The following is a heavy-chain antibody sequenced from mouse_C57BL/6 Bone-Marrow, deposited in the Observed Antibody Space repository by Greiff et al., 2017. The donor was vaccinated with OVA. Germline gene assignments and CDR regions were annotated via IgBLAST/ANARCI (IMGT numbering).Heavy chain of an antibody. V-gene: IGHV1-15*01. CDR3: TGSQGAWFAY. CDR1: GYTFTDYE. J-gene: IGHJ3*01. CDR2: IGPETGGT. Sequence: VQLQQSGAELVRPGASVTLSCKASGYTFTDYEMHWVKQTPVHGLEWIGAIGPETGGTAYNQKFKGKAILTADKSSSTAYMELRSLTSEDSAVYYCTGSQGAWFAYWGQGTLVTVSA.